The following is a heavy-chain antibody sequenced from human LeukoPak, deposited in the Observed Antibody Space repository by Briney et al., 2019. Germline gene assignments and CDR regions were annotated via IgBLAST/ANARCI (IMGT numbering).Heavy chain of an antibody. V-gene: IGHV1-18*01. CDR3: ARDHSYYDILTGYYPYGMDV. Sequence: ASVKVSCTASGYTFTSYGISWVRQAPGQGLEWMGWISAYNGNTNYAQKLQGRVTMTTDTSTSTAYMELRSLRSDDTAVYYCARDHSYYDILTGYYPYGMDVWGQGTTVTVSS. D-gene: IGHD3-9*01. J-gene: IGHJ6*02. CDR2: ISAYNGNT. CDR1: GYTFTSYG.